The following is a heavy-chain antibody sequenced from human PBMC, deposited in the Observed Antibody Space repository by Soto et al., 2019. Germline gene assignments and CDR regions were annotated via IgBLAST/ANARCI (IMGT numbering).Heavy chain of an antibody. Sequence: SVKVSCKASGGTFSSYAISWVRQAPGQGLEWMGGIIPIFGTANYAQKFQGRVTITADKSTSTAYMELSSLRSEDTAVYYCARPPGYISDWDYFDLWGQGTLVTVSS. CDR1: GGTFSSYA. CDR2: IIPIFGTA. D-gene: IGHD2-21*02. CDR3: ARPPGYISDWDYFDL. J-gene: IGHJ4*02. V-gene: IGHV1-69*06.